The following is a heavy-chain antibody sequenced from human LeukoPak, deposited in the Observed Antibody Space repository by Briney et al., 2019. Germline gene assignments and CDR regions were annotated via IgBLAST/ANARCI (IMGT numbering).Heavy chain of an antibody. CDR1: GGSISIYY. CDR2: MYHSGST. D-gene: IGHD1-1*01. V-gene: IGHV4-59*01. J-gene: IGHJ5*02. CDR3: ARDLGTTFDP. Sequence: SETLSLTYTVSGGSISIYYWTWIRQPPGKGLEWIGYMYHSGSTKYNPSLKSRVTISVDTSKNQFSLKLSSVTAADTAIYYCARDLGTTFDPWGQGTLVTVSS.